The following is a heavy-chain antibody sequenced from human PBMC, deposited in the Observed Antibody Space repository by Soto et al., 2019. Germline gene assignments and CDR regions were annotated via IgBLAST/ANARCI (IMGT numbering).Heavy chain of an antibody. CDR3: AKDKIRYYDILTGYHDAFDI. J-gene: IGHJ3*02. CDR1: GFTCDDYA. CDR2: ISWNSGSI. D-gene: IGHD3-9*01. Sequence: GGSLRLSSAASGFTCDDYAMHWVRQAPGKGLEWVSGISWNSGSIGYADSVKGRFTISRDNAKNSLYLQMNSLRAEDTALYYCAKDKIRYYDILTGYHDAFDIWGQGTMVTVSS. V-gene: IGHV3-9*01.